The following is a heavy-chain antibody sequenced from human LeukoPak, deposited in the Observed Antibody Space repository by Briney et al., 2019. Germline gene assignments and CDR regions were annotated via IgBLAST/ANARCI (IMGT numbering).Heavy chain of an antibody. D-gene: IGHD2-2*01. CDR1: GGSISSSSYY. CDR2: IYYSGST. CDR3: ASPWDIVVVPASAGDAFDI. Sequence: PSETLSLTCTVSGGSISSSSYYWGWIRQPPGKGLEWIGSIYYSGSTYYNPSLKSRVTIPVDTSKNQFSLKLSSVTAADTAVYYCASPWDIVVVPASAGDAFDIWGQGTMVTVSS. V-gene: IGHV4-39*01. J-gene: IGHJ3*02.